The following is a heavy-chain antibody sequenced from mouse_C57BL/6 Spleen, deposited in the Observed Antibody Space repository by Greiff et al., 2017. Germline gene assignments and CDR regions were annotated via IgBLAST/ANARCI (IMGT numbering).Heavy chain of an antibody. V-gene: IGHV1-54*01. CDR3: ARSPYYGSSSYYAMDY. D-gene: IGHD1-1*01. J-gene: IGHJ4*01. CDR1: GYAFTNYL. Sequence: VKLQESGAELVRPGTSVKVSCKASGYAFTNYLIEWVKQRPGQGLEWIGVINPGSGGTNYNEKFKGKATLTADKSSSTAYMQLSSLTSEDSAVYFCARSPYYGSSSYYAMDYWGQGTSVTVSS. CDR2: INPGSGGT.